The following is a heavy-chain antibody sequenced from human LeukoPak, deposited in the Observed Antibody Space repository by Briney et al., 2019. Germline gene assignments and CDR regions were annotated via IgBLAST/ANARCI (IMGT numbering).Heavy chain of an antibody. D-gene: IGHD3-10*01. CDR2: ISGSGGST. J-gene: IGHJ4*02. CDR3: AKDRFIFDY. CDR1: GFTFTSYA. V-gene: IGHV3-23*01. Sequence: GGSLRLSCAASGFTFTSYAMSWVRQAPGKGREWVSAISGSGGSTYYADSVNGRFTISRDNSKNTLYLQMNSLRAEDTAVYYCAKDRFIFDYWGQGTLVTVSS.